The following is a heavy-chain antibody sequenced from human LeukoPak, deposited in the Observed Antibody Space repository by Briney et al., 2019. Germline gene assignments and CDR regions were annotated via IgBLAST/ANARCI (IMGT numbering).Heavy chain of an antibody. D-gene: IGHD1-26*01. CDR1: GFTFSSYG. CDR3: AKDRVGAMLYFDY. Sequence: GGSLRLSCSASGFTFSSYGMSWVRQAPGKGLEWVSGLSGSGGTTYYVDSVKGRFTISRDNSKNTLYLQMNSLRAEDTAVYYCAKDRVGAMLYFDYWGQGALVTVSS. J-gene: IGHJ4*02. V-gene: IGHV3-23*01. CDR2: LSGSGGTT.